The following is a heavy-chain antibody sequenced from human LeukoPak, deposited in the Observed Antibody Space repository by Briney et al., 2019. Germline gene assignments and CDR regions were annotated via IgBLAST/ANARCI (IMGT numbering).Heavy chain of an antibody. CDR2: IYYSGST. Sequence: PSETLSLTCTVSGGSISSSSYYWGWLRQPPGKGLEWIGSIYYSGSTYYNPSLKSRVTISVDTSKNQFSLKLSSVTAADTAVYYCARRAGAYSHPYDYWGQGTLVTVSS. D-gene: IGHD4/OR15-4a*01. CDR1: GGSISSSSYY. V-gene: IGHV4-39*07. CDR3: ARRAGAYSHPYDY. J-gene: IGHJ4*02.